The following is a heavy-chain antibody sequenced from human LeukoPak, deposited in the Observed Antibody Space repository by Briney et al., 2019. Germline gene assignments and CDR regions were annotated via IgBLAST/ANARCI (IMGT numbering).Heavy chain of an antibody. J-gene: IGHJ4*02. CDR1: GFTFSSYS. Sequence: GGSLRLSCAASGFTFSSYSMNWVRQAPGKGLEWVSSISSSSYIYYADSVKGRFTISRDNAKNSLYLQMNSLRAEDTAVYHCAREVPDGYSSSSSIDYWGQGTLVTVSS. CDR2: ISSSSYI. CDR3: AREVPDGYSSSSSIDY. D-gene: IGHD6-6*01. V-gene: IGHV3-21*01.